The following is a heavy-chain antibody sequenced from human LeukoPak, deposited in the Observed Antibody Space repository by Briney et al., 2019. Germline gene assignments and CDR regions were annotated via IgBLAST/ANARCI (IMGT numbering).Heavy chain of an antibody. CDR3: ATASIRYCSGGSCYSPTYYFDY. J-gene: IGHJ4*02. Sequence: GASVKVSCKASGYTFTSYDINWVRQATGQGLEWMGWMNPNSGNTGYAQKFQGRVTMTEDTSTDTAYMELSSLRSEDTAVYYCATASIRYCSGGSCYSPTYYFDYWGQGTLVTVSS. D-gene: IGHD2-15*01. V-gene: IGHV1-8*01. CDR2: MNPNSGNT. CDR1: GYTFTSYD.